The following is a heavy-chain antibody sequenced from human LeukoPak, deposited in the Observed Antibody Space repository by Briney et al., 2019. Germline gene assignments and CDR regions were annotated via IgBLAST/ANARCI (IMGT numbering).Heavy chain of an antibody. V-gene: IGHV3-30*02. J-gene: IGHJ6*02. CDR1: GVTFSSYG. CDR3: AKGWGYGSGSYGTYYYYGMDV. Sequence: GGSLRLSCAASGVTFSSYGMHWVRQAPGKGLEWVAFIRYDGSNKYYADSVKGRFTTSRDNSKNTLYLQMNSLRAEDTAVYYCAKGWGYGSGSYGTYYYYGMDVWGQGTTVTVSS. D-gene: IGHD3-10*01. CDR2: IRYDGSNK.